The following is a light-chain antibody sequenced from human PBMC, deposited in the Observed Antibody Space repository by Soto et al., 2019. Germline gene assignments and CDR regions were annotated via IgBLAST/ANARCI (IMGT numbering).Light chain of an antibody. CDR2: EVN. V-gene: IGLV2-14*01. J-gene: IGLJ1*01. CDR3: KSYAGINTYV. Sequence: QSALTQPASLSGSPGQSITISCTGTSSDIGAYDYVSWFQQHPGKAPKLMISEVNNRPSGVSNRFSGSKSGNTAYLTISGLQVEDEAEYFCKSYAGINTYVFGSGTKVTVL. CDR1: SSDIGAYDY.